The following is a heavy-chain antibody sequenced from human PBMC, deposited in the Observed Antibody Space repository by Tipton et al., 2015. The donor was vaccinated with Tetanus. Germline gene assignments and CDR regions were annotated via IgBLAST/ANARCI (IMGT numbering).Heavy chain of an antibody. CDR3: AKEFQRARIRFFDS. CDR2: IWYDGTTK. Sequence: SLRLSCLASGFSFSTYNFHWVRQAPGKGLEWVANIWYDGTTKFYADSVKGRFTISRDNAKNTLYLQMNSLRPEDTAVYYCAKEFQRARIRFFDSWGQGTQVTASS. V-gene: IGHV3-30*02. CDR1: GFSFSTYN. J-gene: IGHJ4*02. D-gene: IGHD2-15*01.